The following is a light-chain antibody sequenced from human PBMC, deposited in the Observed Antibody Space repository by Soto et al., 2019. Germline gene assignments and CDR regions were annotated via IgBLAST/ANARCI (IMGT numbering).Light chain of an antibody. CDR2: GAS. CDR1: QSVRSSF. Sequence: EIVLTHSPATLSVSPGERATLSCSSSQSVRSSFLAWYQQKPGQAPSLLIYGASTRATGIPARFSGSGSGTEFTLTINSLQSEDFAVYYCQQYSNWPLTFGGGTKVDIK. J-gene: IGKJ4*01. V-gene: IGKV3-15*01. CDR3: QQYSNWPLT.